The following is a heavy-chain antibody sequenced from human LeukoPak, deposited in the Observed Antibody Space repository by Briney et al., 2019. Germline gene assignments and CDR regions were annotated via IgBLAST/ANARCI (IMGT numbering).Heavy chain of an antibody. Sequence: PGASLRLSCAASGFTFSSYAMSWVRQAPGKGLEWVSAISGSGGSTYYADSVKGRFTISRDNSKNTLYLQMNSLRAEDTAVYYRAKTYYYGSGSYGVDWFDPWGQGTLVTVSS. V-gene: IGHV3-23*01. CDR1: GFTFSSYA. CDR3: AKTYYYGSGSYGVDWFDP. J-gene: IGHJ5*02. D-gene: IGHD3-10*01. CDR2: ISGSGGST.